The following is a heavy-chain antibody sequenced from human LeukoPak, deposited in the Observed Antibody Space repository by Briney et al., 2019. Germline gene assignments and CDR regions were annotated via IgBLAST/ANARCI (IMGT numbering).Heavy chain of an antibody. CDR3: ARGFWGGVISMEGPMDV. D-gene: IGHD3-10*01. J-gene: IGHJ6*02. CDR1: GYTFTSYY. V-gene: IGHV1-46*01. CDR2: INPSGGST. Sequence: GASVKVSCKASGYTFTSYYMHWVRQAPGQGLEWMGIINPSGGSTSYAQKFQGRVTMTRDTSTSTVYMELSSLRSEDTAVYYCARGFWGGVISMEGPMDVWGQGTTVTVSS.